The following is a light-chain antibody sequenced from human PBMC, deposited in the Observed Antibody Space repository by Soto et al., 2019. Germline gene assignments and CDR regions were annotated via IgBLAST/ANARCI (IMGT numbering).Light chain of an antibody. CDR2: DTT. Sequence: QAVVTQEPSLTVSPGGTVTLTCGSSTGAVTSGHYPYWFQQKPGQAPRTLIYDTTTKHSWTPARFSGSLLGGKAALTLSGAQPEDEADYYCLLSSSGAQVVGGGTKLTVL. CDR3: LLSSSGAQV. J-gene: IGLJ3*02. V-gene: IGLV7-46*01. CDR1: TGAVTSGHY.